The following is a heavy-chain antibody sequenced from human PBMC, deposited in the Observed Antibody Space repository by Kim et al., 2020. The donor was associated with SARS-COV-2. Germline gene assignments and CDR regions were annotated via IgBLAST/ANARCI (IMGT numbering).Heavy chain of an antibody. CDR1: GGSISSGGYY. D-gene: IGHD3-10*01. V-gene: IGHV4-31*03. CDR2: IYYSGST. Sequence: SETLSLTCTVSGGSISSGGYYWSWIRQHPGKGLEWIGYIYYSGSTYYNPSLKSRVTISVDTSKNQFSLKLSPVTAADTAVYYCARDARGVTDYGMDVWGQGTTVTVSS. CDR3: ARDARGVTDYGMDV. J-gene: IGHJ6*02.